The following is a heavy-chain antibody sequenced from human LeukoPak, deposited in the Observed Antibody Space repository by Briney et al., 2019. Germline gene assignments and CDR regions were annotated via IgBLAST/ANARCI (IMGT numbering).Heavy chain of an antibody. Sequence: SETLSLTCAVYGGSFSGYYWSWIRQPPGKGLEWIGEINHSGSTNYNPSLKSRVTISVDTSKNQFSLKLSSVTAADTAVYYCARGGVGSSMYFDYWGQGTLVNVSS. J-gene: IGHJ4*02. CDR1: GGSFSGYY. CDR3: ARGGVGSSMYFDY. V-gene: IGHV4-34*01. D-gene: IGHD6-6*01. CDR2: INHSGST.